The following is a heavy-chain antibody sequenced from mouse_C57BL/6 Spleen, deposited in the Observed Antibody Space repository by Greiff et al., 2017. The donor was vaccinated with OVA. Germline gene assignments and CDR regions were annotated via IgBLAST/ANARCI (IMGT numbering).Heavy chain of an antibody. CDR2: IYPGDGDT. CDR3: ARDYYGSSRYAMDY. V-gene: IGHV1-82*01. Sequence: QVQLQQSGPELVKPGASVKISCTASGYAFSSSWMNWVKQRPGKGLEWIGRIYPGDGDTNYNGKFKGKATLTADKSSSTAYMQLSSLTSEDSAVYFCARDYYGSSRYAMDYWGKGTTVTVSS. CDR1: GYAFSSSW. D-gene: IGHD1-1*01. J-gene: IGHJ4*01.